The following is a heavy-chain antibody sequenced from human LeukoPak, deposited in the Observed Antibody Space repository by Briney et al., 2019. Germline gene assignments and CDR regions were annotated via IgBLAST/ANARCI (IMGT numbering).Heavy chain of an antibody. D-gene: IGHD1-26*01. Sequence: GASVKVSCKASGYTFTSYYMHWVRQAPGQGLEWMGLINPTGGSTGYAQKFQGKVTMTRDMSTSTDYMELSSLRSEDTAIYYCARDNSVGDNAWWFDHWGQGTLVTASS. J-gene: IGHJ5*02. CDR3: ARDNSVGDNAWWFDH. V-gene: IGHV1-46*01. CDR1: GYTFTSYY. CDR2: INPTGGST.